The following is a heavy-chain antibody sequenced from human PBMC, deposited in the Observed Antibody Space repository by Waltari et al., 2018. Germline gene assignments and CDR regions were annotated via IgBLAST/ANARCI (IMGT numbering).Heavy chain of an antibody. CDR1: GFTVSSNY. J-gene: IGHJ2*01. V-gene: IGHV3-53*01. CDR2: INSGGDT. Sequence: EVQLVESGGGLIQPGGSLRLSCAASGFTVSSNYTSWVRQAPGKGLEWVSVINSGGDTHYADSVKGRFTISRDNSKNTVYLQMNTLRAEDTALYYCARDVTGYYYFDLWGRGTLVTVSS. CDR3: ARDVTGYYYFDL.